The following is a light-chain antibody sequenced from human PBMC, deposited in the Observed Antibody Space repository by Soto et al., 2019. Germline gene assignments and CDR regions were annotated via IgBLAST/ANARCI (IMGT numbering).Light chain of an antibody. CDR2: DVS. V-gene: IGLV2-11*01. J-gene: IGLJ1*01. CDR1: SSDVGGYNY. CDR3: CSYAGNYPYV. Sequence: QSVLTQPRSVSGSPGQSVTISCTGTSSDVGGYNYVSWYHQHPGKAPKLMIYDVSKRPSGVPDRFSGSKSGNTASLTISGLQAEDEADYYCCSYAGNYPYVFGTGTKLTVL.